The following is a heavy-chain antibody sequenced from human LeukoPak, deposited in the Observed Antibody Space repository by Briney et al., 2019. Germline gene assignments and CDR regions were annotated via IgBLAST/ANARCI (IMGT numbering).Heavy chain of an antibody. V-gene: IGHV4-30-4*01. J-gene: IGHJ4*02. CDR3: ARDRGYHDRDWVFFDY. Sequence: PSETLSLTCTVSGGSISSGDYYWSWIRQPPGKGLEWIGYIYYSGSTYYNPSLKSRVTISVDTSKNQFSLKLSSVTAADTAVYYCARDRGYHDRDWVFFDYWGQGTLVTVSS. CDR2: IYYSGST. CDR1: GGSISSGDYY. D-gene: IGHD3-22*01.